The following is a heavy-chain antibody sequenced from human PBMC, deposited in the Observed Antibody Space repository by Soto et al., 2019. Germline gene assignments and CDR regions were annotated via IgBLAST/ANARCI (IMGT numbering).Heavy chain of an antibody. D-gene: IGHD3-22*01. CDR2: ISSTSSYI. J-gene: IGHJ4*02. CDR3: ARDCYYDSSGYQCH. V-gene: IGHV3-21*01. CDR1: GFTFSSYN. Sequence: GGSLRLSCAASGFTFSSYNMNWVRQAPGKGLEWVSFISSTSSYIYYADSVKGRFTISRDNAKNSLSLQMNSLRAEDTAVYYCARDCYYDSSGYQCHWGQGTLVTISS.